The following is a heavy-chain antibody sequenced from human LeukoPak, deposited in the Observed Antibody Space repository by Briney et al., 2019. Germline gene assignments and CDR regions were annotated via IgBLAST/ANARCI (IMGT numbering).Heavy chain of an antibody. D-gene: IGHD5-18*01. CDR3: ARDLYSYGYLDY. J-gene: IGHJ4*02. CDR2: IYSGGTT. CDR1: GFTVSSNY. V-gene: IGHV3-53*01. Sequence: GGSLRLSCAASGFTVSSNYMSWVRQTPGKGLEWVSVIYSGGTTHYADSVKGRFTISRDNSNNTLYLQMNSLRAEDTAVYYCARDLYSYGYLDYWGQGTLVTVSS.